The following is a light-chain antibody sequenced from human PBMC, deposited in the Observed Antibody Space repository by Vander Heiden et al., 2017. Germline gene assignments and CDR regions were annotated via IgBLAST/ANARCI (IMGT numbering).Light chain of an antibody. J-gene: IGLJ2*01. V-gene: IGLV1-40*01. CDR1: SSNNGASYE. CDR3: QSYDSCHVV. Sequence: HSVLTHPPSVSGAPGQRVTISATGSSSNNGASYEVDWYQQLPGTAPKLLIYGNSNRPSGVPDGFSGSKSGTSASLAITGLQAEDEADYYCQSYDSCHVVFGGGTKLTVL. CDR2: GNS.